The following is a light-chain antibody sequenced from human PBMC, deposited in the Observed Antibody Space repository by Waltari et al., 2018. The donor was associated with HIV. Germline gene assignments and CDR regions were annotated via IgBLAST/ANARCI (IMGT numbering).Light chain of an antibody. Sequence: QSALTQPAPVSGFPGQSITISCPGTSSHVGGCKYVSSFQQHPGKAPKLMIYDVSNRPLGVSTRFSGSKSGNTASLTISGLRAEDEADYFCSSYTSSRTPYYVLGTGTEVTVL. CDR1: SSHVGGCKY. CDR2: DVS. V-gene: IGLV2-14*01. J-gene: IGLJ1*01. CDR3: SSYTSSRTPYYV.